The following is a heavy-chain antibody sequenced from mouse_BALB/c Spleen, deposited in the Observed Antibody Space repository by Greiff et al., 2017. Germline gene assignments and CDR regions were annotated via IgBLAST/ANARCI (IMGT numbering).Heavy chain of an antibody. CDR1: GFSLTSYG. V-gene: IGHV2-6-1*01. CDR2: IWSDGST. CDR3: ARHHGNYDYFDY. D-gene: IGHD2-1*01. Sequence: VKLMESGPGLVAPSQSLSITCTVSGFSLTSYGVHWVRQPPGKGLEWLVVIWSDGSTTYNSALKSRLSISKDNSKSQVFLKMNSLQTDDTAMYYCARHHGNYDYFDYWGQGTTLTVSS. J-gene: IGHJ2*01.